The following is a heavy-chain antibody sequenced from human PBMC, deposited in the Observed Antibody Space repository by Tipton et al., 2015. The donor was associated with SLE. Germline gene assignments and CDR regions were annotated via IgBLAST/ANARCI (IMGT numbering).Heavy chain of an antibody. CDR3: ARELYYYDSSGYARGYYYGMDV. Sequence: TLSLTCAVYGGSFSGYYWSWIRQPPGKGLEWIGEINHSGSTNYNPSLKSRVTISVDTSKNQFSLKLSSVTAADTAVYYCARELYYYDSSGYARGYYYGMDVWGQGTTVTVSS. V-gene: IGHV4-34*01. CDR2: INHSGST. CDR1: GGSFSGYY. J-gene: IGHJ6*02. D-gene: IGHD3-22*01.